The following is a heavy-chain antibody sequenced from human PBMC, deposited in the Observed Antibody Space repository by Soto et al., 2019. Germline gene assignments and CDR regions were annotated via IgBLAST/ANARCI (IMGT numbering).Heavy chain of an antibody. Sequence: QTLSLTSAISGDSVSSNSAACNLVRHSPSRGLEWLGRTYYRPKWYDDYAVSVKSRITINPDTSKNQFSLHLNSVTPEDTAVYYCARGAGRGYCSGNTCYSPYNYYGMDVWGQGTTVTVSS. D-gene: IGHD2-15*01. J-gene: IGHJ6*02. V-gene: IGHV6-1*01. CDR3: ARGAGRGYCSGNTCYSPYNYYGMDV. CDR1: GDSVSSNSAA. CDR2: TYYRPKWYD.